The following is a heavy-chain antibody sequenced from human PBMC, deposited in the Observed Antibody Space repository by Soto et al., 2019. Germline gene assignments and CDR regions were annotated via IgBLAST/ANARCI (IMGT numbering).Heavy chain of an antibody. CDR1: GGSFSGYY. J-gene: IGHJ4*02. Sequence: ETLSLTCAVYGGSFSGYYWSWIRQPPGKGLEWIGEINHSGSTNYNPSLKSRVTISVDTSKNQFSLKLSSVTAADTAVYYCARVGYGSGSYSKNFDYWGQGTLVTVSS. D-gene: IGHD3-10*01. CDR3: ARVGYGSGSYSKNFDY. CDR2: INHSGST. V-gene: IGHV4-34*01.